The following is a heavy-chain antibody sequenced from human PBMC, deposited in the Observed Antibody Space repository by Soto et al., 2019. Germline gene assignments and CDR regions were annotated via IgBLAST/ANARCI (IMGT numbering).Heavy chain of an antibody. J-gene: IGHJ4*02. CDR2: INAGNGNT. V-gene: IGHV1-3*01. CDR1: GYTFTSYA. Sequence: ASVKVSCKASGYTFTSYAMHWVRQAPGQRLEWMGWINAGNGNTKYSQKFQGRVTITRDTSASTAYMELSSLRSEDTAVYYCARGYSILLFLEWSHGYWGQGTLVTVS. D-gene: IGHD3-3*01. CDR3: ARGYSILLFLEWSHGY.